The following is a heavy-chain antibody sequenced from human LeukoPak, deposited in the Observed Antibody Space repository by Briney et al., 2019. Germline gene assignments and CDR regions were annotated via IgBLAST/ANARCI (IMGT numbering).Heavy chain of an antibody. CDR3: ARRGGNWYFDH. V-gene: IGHV4-39*01. CDR1: GGSISSSSYY. Sequence: SSETLSLTCTVSGGSISSSSYYWGWIRQPPGKGLEWIGSIYSGSTYHNPSLKSRVTISVDTSKNQFSLKLSSVTAADTAVYYCARRGGNWYFDHWGQGTLVTVSS. CDR2: IYSGST. J-gene: IGHJ4*02. D-gene: IGHD6-13*01.